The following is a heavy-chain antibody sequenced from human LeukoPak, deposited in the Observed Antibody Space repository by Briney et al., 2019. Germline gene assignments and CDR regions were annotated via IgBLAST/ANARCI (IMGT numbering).Heavy chain of an antibody. CDR3: VRDSTFGVDY. CDR1: GFIFSDFY. D-gene: IGHD3-10*01. J-gene: IGHJ4*02. CDR2: ITSDGSGT. V-gene: IGHV3-74*01. Sequence: GGSLRLSCEASGFIFSDFYMLWFRQSPGTGLVSVSRITSDGSGTTYADSVKGRFTISRDNAKNTLYLQMDSLRAEDTAVYYCVRDSTFGVDYWGQGTLVTASS.